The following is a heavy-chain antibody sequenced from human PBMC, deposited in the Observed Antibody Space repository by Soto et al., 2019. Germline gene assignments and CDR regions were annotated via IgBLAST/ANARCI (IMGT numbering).Heavy chain of an antibody. CDR3: AREPVGPDYAMDV. Sequence: QMQLVESGGSVVQPGTSLRLSCAAFGFDFSSYGMHWVRQTPGKGLEWVAVLGFDGGGRYYADSVKGRFTISRDNSKKRLYLQMDSLRAEDTALYYCAREPVGPDYAMDVWGQGTKVTVSS. V-gene: IGHV3-33*01. J-gene: IGHJ6*02. CDR2: LGFDGGGR. CDR1: GFDFSSYG. D-gene: IGHD1-26*01.